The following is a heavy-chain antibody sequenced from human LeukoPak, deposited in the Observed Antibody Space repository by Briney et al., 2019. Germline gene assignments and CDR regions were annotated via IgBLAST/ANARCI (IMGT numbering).Heavy chain of an antibody. CDR2: IHFHGNT. CDR3: ATTPTAVYYFDS. CDR1: GGSINSADYY. V-gene: IGHV4-30-4*01. J-gene: IGHJ4*02. Sequence: SQTLSLTCTVSGGSINSADYYWTWVRQPPGKGLEWIAYIHFHGNTYYNPSLKSRVTVSVATSENQFSLKLNSVTAADTAVYYCATTPTAVYYFDSWGQGTLVTVSS. D-gene: IGHD5/OR15-5a*01.